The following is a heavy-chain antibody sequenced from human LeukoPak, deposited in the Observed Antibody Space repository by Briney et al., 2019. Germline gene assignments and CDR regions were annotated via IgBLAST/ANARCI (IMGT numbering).Heavy chain of an antibody. CDR3: ARHKGYSYEDFYLDV. V-gene: IGHV4-39*01. J-gene: IGHJ6*03. Sequence: PSETLSLTCTVSGGSIRSSTHYWGWIRQPPGKGLEWIGSIYYAGTTYYKPSLTSRAIVSVDRSNNQFSLKLTSVTAADTAVYYCARHKGYSYEDFYLDVWGKGTTVTASS. D-gene: IGHD5-18*01. CDR2: IYYAGTT. CDR1: GGSIRSSTHY.